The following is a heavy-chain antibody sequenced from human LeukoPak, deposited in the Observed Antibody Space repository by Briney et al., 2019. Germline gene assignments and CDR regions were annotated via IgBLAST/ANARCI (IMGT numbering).Heavy chain of an antibody. CDR3: AKEDFYESSGYPPFDY. Sequence: GGSLKLSCAASGFTFSGSAMHWVRQAPGKGLEWVSSISGSDGRTNYADSVKGRFTISRDNSKNTLYLQMNSLRAEDTAVYYCAKEDFYESSGYPPFDYWGQGTLVTVSS. D-gene: IGHD3-22*01. CDR2: ISGSDGRT. J-gene: IGHJ4*02. CDR1: GFTFSGSA. V-gene: IGHV3-23*01.